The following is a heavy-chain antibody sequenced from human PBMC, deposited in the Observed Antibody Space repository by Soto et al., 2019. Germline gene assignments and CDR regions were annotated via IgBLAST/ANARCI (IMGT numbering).Heavy chain of an antibody. CDR1: GFTLSNFA. J-gene: IGHJ4*02. CDR3: AKGLLRGLDKGSFDY. V-gene: IGHV3-23*01. D-gene: IGHD3-10*01. CDR2: VSGAGITT. Sequence: GGSLRLSCSASGFTLSNFAMSWVRQAPGKGLEWVSVVSGAGITTKYADSVKGRFIISKDNSNNTVSLQMHSLRVEDTGIYYCAKGLLRGLDKGSFDYWGQGTLGTVSS.